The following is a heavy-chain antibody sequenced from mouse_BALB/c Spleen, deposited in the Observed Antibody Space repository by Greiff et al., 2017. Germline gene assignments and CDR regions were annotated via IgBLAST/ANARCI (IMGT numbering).Heavy chain of an antibody. Sequence: EVKLMESGGGLVQPGGSRKLSCAASGFTFSDYGMAWVRQAPGKGPEWVAFISNLAYSIYYADTVTGRFTISRENAKNTLYLEMSSLRSEDTAMYYCARAYGNSHWYFDVWGAGTTVTVSS. CDR2: ISNLAYSI. J-gene: IGHJ1*01. CDR3: ARAYGNSHWYFDV. V-gene: IGHV5-15*02. CDR1: GFTFSDYG. D-gene: IGHD2-1*01.